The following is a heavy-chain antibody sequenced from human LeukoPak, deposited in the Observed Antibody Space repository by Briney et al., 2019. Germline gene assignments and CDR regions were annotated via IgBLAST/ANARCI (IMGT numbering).Heavy chain of an antibody. CDR2: IYHSGST. V-gene: IGHV4-38-2*02. D-gene: IGHD3-22*01. CDR1: GYSISSGNY. J-gene: IGHJ3*02. Sequence: SETLSLTCSVSGYSISSGNYWGWIRLPPGKGLQWIGSIYHSGSTYYNPSLKSRVTISVDTSKNQFSLNLRSVTAADTAVYYCARANYYDTSGYSRGAFDIWGQGTMVTVSS. CDR3: ARANYYDTSGYSRGAFDI.